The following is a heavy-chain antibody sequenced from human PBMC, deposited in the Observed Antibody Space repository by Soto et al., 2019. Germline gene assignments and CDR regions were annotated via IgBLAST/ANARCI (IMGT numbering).Heavy chain of an antibody. CDR3: ARCGDYVGGWYFDL. CDR1: GGAFSGYY. CDR2: INDSGST. V-gene: IGHV4-34*01. J-gene: IGHJ2*01. D-gene: IGHD4-17*01. Sequence: QVPLQQWGAGLLKPSETLSLTCAVYGGAFSGYYWNWIRQPPGKGLEWIGEINDSGSTNYNPSLKSRVTISVDTSKNQFSLSLTSVTAADTAVYYCARCGDYVGGWYFDLWGRGTLVTVSS.